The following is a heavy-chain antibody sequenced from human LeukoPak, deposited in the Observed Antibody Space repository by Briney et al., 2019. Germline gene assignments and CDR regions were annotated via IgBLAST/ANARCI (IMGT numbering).Heavy chain of an antibody. Sequence: SETLSLTCTVSGGSISSYYWSWIRPAAGQGLEWIGFIYTSGSNNYNPSLKSRVTMSVDTSKNQFSLKLSSVTAGDTAVYYCALVLGDRRGWHVDYWGQGTLVTVSS. CDR2: IYTSGSN. CDR3: ALVLGDRRGWHVDY. J-gene: IGHJ4*02. CDR1: GGSISSYY. V-gene: IGHV4-4*07. D-gene: IGHD6-19*01.